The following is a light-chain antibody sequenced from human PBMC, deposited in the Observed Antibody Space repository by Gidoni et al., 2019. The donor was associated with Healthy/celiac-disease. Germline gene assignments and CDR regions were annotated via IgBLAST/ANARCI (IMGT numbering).Light chain of an antibody. J-gene: IGKJ1*01. CDR1: QSVSSY. CDR3: QQRSNWPWT. CDR2: DAS. Sequence: DIVLPQSPATLSLSPGERATLSCRASQSVSSYLAWYQQKPGQAPRLLIYDASNRATGIPARFSGSGSGTDFTLTISSLEPEDFAVYYCQQRSNWPWTFGQXTKVEIK. V-gene: IGKV3-11*01.